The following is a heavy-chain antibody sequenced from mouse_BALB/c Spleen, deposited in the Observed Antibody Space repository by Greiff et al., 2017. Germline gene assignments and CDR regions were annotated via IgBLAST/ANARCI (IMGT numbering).Heavy chain of an antibody. D-gene: IGHD1-2*01. CDR3: ARRGYGDYAMDY. Sequence: EVHLVESGGGLVKPGGSLKLSCAASGFTFSSYAMSWVRQTPEKRLEWVASISSGGSTYYPDSVKGRFTISRDNARNILYLQMSSLRSEDTAMYYGARRGYGDYAMDYWGQGTSVTVSS. CDR2: ISSGGST. J-gene: IGHJ4*01. V-gene: IGHV5-6-5*01. CDR1: GFTFSSYA.